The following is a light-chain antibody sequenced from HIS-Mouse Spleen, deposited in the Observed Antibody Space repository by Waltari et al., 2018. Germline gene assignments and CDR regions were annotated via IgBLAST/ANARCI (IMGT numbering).Light chain of an antibody. CDR2: EDS. V-gene: IGLV3-10*01. CDR3: YSTDSSGNHRV. Sequence: SYELTQPPSVSVSPGQTARIPCSGAALPKKYAYSYQQKPGQAPVLVIYEDSKRPSGIPERFSGSSSGTMATLTISGAQVEDEADYYCYSTDSSGNHRVFGGGTKLTVL. CDR1: ALPKKY. J-gene: IGLJ2*01.